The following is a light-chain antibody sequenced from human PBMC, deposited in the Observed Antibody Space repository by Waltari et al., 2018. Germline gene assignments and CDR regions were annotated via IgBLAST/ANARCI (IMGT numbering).Light chain of an antibody. CDR3: AAWDDSLRAKFV. CDR1: SSTVGRNY. J-gene: IGLJ1*01. V-gene: IGLV1-47*01. CDR2: RND. Sequence: QSVLTQPPSASGTPGQRVTISCSGSSSTVGRNYVSWYHQLQGTAPKLLSYRNDHRPSGVPERFSASKSGTLASRAISGLRSEDEADYYCAAWDDSLRAKFVFGTGTKVTVL.